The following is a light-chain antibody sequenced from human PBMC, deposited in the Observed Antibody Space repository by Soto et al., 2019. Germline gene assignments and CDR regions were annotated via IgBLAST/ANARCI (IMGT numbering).Light chain of an antibody. CDR3: QLYGTSRA. Sequence: ETVLTQSPGTLSLSPGERATLSCRASQSLGSDYLAWYQQKPGQAPRLLIYGVSSRATDIPDRFSGSGSGTDFTLTISRLEQEDFGMYYCQLYGTSRAFGQGTKV. J-gene: IGKJ1*01. CDR1: QSLGSDY. V-gene: IGKV3-20*01. CDR2: GVS.